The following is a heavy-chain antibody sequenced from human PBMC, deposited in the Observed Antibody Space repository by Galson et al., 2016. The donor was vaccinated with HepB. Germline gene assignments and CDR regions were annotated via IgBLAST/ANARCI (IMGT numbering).Heavy chain of an antibody. Sequence: SVKVSCKASDYTFTSHGISWVRQAPGQGLEWMGWISAYNGNANYAQKLQGRVTMTTDTSTSTAYMELRSLISDDTAVYYCARLGATAYYYGMDVWGQGALVTVSS. CDR2: ISAYNGNA. V-gene: IGHV1-18*01. CDR3: ARLGATAYYYGMDV. D-gene: IGHD1-26*01. CDR1: DYTFTSHG. J-gene: IGHJ6*02.